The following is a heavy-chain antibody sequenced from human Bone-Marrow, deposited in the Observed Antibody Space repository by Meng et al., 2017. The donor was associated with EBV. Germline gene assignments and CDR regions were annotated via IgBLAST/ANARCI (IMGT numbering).Heavy chain of an antibody. V-gene: IGHV4-30-2*01. Sequence: QLQWSGPGLAKPSQSLSLPRAVSGGSISSGDYSWSWIRQPPGKGLEWIGNIYPSGSTFYNSSLNSRVTISVDRSKNQFSLKLTSVTAADTAVYYCARGNTFPEYYFGYWGQGTLVTVSS. J-gene: IGHJ4*02. CDR2: IYPSGST. D-gene: IGHD2/OR15-2a*01. CDR1: GGSISSGDYS. CDR3: ARGNTFPEYYFGY.